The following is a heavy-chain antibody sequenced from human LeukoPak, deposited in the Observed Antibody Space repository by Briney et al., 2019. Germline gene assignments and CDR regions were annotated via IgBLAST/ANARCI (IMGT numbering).Heavy chain of an antibody. D-gene: IGHD6-13*01. CDR2: ISSSGSTI. Sequence: QPGGSLRLSCAASGFTFSSYEMNWVRQAPRKGLEWVAYISSSGSTIYYADSVKGRFTISRDNAKNSLYLQMNSLRAEDTAVYYCARTPGIAAAEPPEYYFDYWGQGTLVTVSS. V-gene: IGHV3-48*03. CDR3: ARTPGIAAAEPPEYYFDY. CDR1: GFTFSSYE. J-gene: IGHJ4*02.